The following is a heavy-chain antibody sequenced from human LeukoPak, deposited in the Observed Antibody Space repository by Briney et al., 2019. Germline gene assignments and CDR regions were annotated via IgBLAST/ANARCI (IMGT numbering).Heavy chain of an antibody. CDR1: GYTFTSYG. D-gene: IGHD6-13*01. CDR3: VKNGQQLRYFQH. Sequence: ASVKVSCKASGYTFTSYGISWVRQATGQGLEWMGWMNPNSGNTGYAQKFQGRVNMTRNISISTAYMQLSGLRSEDTAVYYCVKNGQQLRYFQHWGQGTLVTVSS. CDR2: MNPNSGNT. V-gene: IGHV1-8*02. J-gene: IGHJ1*01.